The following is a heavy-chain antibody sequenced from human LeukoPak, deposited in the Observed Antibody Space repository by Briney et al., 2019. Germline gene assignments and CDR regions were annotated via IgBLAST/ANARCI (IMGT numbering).Heavy chain of an antibody. D-gene: IGHD2-15*01. CDR1: GGSFSGYY. J-gene: IGHJ3*02. CDR2: INHSGST. V-gene: IGHV4-34*01. Sequence: PSETLSLTCAVYGGSFSGYYWSWIRQPPGKGLEWIGEINHSGSTNYNPSLKSRVRTSVDTSKKQFSLKLSSVTAADTAVYYCARAPWGVVVKSDAFDIWGQGTMVTVSS. CDR3: ARAPWGVVVKSDAFDI.